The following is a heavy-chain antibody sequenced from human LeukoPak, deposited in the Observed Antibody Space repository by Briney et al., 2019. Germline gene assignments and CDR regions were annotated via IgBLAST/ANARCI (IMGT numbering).Heavy chain of an antibody. CDR1: GSISSYY. CDR3: ARGRLVPAASGFDY. CDR2: IYYSGST. V-gene: IGHV4-59*01. D-gene: IGHD2-2*01. Sequence: SETLSLTCTVSGSISSYYWSWIRQPPGKGLEWIGYIYYSGSTNYNPSLKSRVTISVDTSKNQFSLKLSSVTAADTAVYYCARGRLVPAASGFDYWGQGTLVTVSS. J-gene: IGHJ4*02.